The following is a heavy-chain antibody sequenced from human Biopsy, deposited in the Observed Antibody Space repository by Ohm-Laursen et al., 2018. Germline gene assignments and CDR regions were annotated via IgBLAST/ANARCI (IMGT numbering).Heavy chain of an antibody. CDR2: ITWNSGTI. CDR3: AKGGSITIFGVVINNCFDP. V-gene: IGHV3-9*01. CDR1: GFIFDDYA. Sequence: SLRLSCTASGFIFDDYAMHWVRQAPGKGLEWVSSITWNSGTIDYADSVKGRFTISRDNSKNTLYLQMNSVRADDTAIYYCAKGGSITIFGVVINNCFDPWGQGTRVTVSS. J-gene: IGHJ5*02. D-gene: IGHD3-3*01.